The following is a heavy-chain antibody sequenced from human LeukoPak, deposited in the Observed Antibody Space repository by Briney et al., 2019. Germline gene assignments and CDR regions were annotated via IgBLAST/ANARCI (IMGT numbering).Heavy chain of an antibody. CDR3: ARDQETYYYDSSGFRYFDY. V-gene: IGHV3-7*01. CDR2: IKQDGSEK. D-gene: IGHD3-22*01. J-gene: IGHJ4*02. CDR1: GFTFSSYW. Sequence: PGGSLRLSCAASGFTFSSYWMSWVRQAPGKGLEWVANIKQDGSEKYYVDSVKGRFTISRDNAKNSLYLQMNGLRAEDTAVYYCARDQETYYYDSSGFRYFDYWGQGTLVTVSS.